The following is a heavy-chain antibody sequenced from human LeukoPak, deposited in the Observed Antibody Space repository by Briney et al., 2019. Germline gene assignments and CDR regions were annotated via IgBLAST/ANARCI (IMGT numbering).Heavy chain of an antibody. Sequence: SETLSLTCTVSGGSISSYYWSWIRQPPGKGLGWIGYIYYSGSTNYDPSLKSRVTISVDTSKNQFSLKLSSVTAADTAVYYCVGTWVGAQYYFDYWGQGTLVTVSS. CDR2: IYYSGST. J-gene: IGHJ4*02. D-gene: IGHD1-26*01. CDR3: VGTWVGAQYYFDY. V-gene: IGHV4-59*01. CDR1: GGSISSYY.